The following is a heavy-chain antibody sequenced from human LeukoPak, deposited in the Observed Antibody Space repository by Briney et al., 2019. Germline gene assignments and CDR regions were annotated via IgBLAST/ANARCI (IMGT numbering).Heavy chain of an antibody. CDR1: GYTFTSNY. Sequence: ASVKVSCKASGYTFTSNYIHWVRQAPGQGLEWMGMIYPRDGSTSYAQKFQGRVTVARDTSTSTVHMELSGLRSEDTAVYYCARDQEGFDYRGQGTLVTVSS. J-gene: IGHJ4*02. CDR3: ARDQEGFDY. CDR2: IYPRDGST. V-gene: IGHV1-46*01.